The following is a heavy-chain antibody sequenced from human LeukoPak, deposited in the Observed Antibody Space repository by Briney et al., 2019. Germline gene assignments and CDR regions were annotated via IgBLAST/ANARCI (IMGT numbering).Heavy chain of an antibody. V-gene: IGHV3-23*01. CDR2: ISGSGGST. CDR3: ARDVLLWFGEVAFDI. Sequence: GGSLRLSCAPSVLTFSSYAMSWVRPAPGKGLEWVSAISGSGGSTYYADSVKGRFHISRDNAKNSLYLQMNSLRAEDTAVHYCARDVLLWFGEVAFDIWGQGTMVTVSS. D-gene: IGHD3-10*01. J-gene: IGHJ3*02. CDR1: VLTFSSYA.